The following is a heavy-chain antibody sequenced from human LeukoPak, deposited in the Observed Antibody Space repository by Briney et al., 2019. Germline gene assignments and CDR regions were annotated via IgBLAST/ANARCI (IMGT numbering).Heavy chain of an antibody. V-gene: IGHV3-23*05. CDR3: ARDRGWYHADS. J-gene: IGHJ4*02. Sequence: GGSLRLSCEASGFTFSAYAMTWVRQAPGQGLEWASSIGSDNKPHYSESVKGRFAISRDNSKGMLFLQLNSLRAEDTAVYYCARDRGWYHADSWGQGTLVTVSS. CDR2: IGSDNKP. D-gene: IGHD6-19*01. CDR1: GFTFSAYA.